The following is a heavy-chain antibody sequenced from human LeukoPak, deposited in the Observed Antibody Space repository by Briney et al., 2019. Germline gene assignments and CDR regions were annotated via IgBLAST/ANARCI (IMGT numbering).Heavy chain of an antibody. J-gene: IGHJ6*03. CDR3: ARDPYSGSYGNYYYYFMDV. CDR1: GFTFSSYA. D-gene: IGHD1-26*01. V-gene: IGHV3-23*01. Sequence: GGSLRLSCAASGFTFSSYAMTWVRQAPGKGLEWVSAISASGGSTYYADSVKGRFTISRDNAKNSLYLQMNSLRAEDTAVYYCARDPYSGSYGNYYYYFMDVWGKGTTVTISS. CDR2: ISASGGST.